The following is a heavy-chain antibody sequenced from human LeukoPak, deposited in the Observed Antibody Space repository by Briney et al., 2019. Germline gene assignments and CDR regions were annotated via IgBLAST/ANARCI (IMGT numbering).Heavy chain of an antibody. D-gene: IGHD3-3*01. V-gene: IGHV1-2*06. CDR2: INPNSGRT. J-gene: IGHJ3*02. CDR3: AGGVFTYYDFWSGSNDAFDI. Sequence: MHWVRQAAGQGLEWMGRINPNSGRTNYAQKFQGRVTMTRDTSLSTAYIELSRLRSDDTAVYYCAGGVFTYYDFWSGSNDAFDIWGQGTMVTVSS.